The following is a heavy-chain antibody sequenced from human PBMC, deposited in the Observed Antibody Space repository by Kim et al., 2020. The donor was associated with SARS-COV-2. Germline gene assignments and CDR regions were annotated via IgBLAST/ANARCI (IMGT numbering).Heavy chain of an antibody. CDR3: VKSLQNMTPYYFDY. V-gene: IGHV3-64D*06. J-gene: IGHJ4*02. D-gene: IGHD2-15*01. Sequence: ADAVKGRFTVSRDNSKNTLYLQMSSLRAEDTAVYYCVKSLQNMTPYYFDYWGQGTLVTVSS.